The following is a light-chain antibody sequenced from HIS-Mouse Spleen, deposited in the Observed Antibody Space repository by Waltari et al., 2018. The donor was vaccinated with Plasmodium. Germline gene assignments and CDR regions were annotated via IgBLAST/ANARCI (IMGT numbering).Light chain of an antibody. CDR2: EDS. J-gene: IGLJ2*01. CDR3: YSTDSSGNHRV. CDR1: ALPQKY. V-gene: IGLV3-10*01. Sequence: SYELTQPPSVSVPPGQTARITCYGDALPQKYAYWYQQKSGQAPVLVIYEDSKRPSGIPERFSGSSSGTMATLTISGAQVEDEADYYCYSTDSSGNHRVFGGGTKLTVL.